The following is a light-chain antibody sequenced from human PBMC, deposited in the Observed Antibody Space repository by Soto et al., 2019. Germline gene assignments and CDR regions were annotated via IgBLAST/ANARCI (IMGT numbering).Light chain of an antibody. V-gene: IGKV1-5*03. CDR3: QQYYSYPIT. Sequence: DIQMTHSPSTLSGSVGDRFTITCLAIQTISSWLAWYQQKPGKAPKLLIYEASTLKSGVPSRIRGSGAATDFTLTISCLQYEDFATYYCQQYYSYPITFGQGTRLEIK. J-gene: IGKJ5*01. CDR1: QTISSW. CDR2: EAS.